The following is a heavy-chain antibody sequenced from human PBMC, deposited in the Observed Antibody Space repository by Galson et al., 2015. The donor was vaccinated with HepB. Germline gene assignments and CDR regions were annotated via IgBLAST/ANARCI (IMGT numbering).Heavy chain of an antibody. CDR1: GGSISSYY. J-gene: IGHJ3*02. V-gene: IGHV4-59*01. CDR3: ARDREMEYYGSGPKRAFDI. CDR2: IYYSGST. Sequence: ETLSLTCTVSGGSISSYYWSWTRQPPGKGLEWIGYIYYSGSTNYNPSLKSRVTISVDTSKNQFSLKLSSVTAADTAVYYCARDREMEYYGSGPKRAFDIWGQGTMVTVSS. D-gene: IGHD3-10*01.